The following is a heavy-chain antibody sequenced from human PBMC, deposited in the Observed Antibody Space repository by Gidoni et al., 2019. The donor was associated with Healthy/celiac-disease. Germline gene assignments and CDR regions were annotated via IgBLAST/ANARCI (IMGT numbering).Heavy chain of an antibody. Sequence: QVQLVESGGGVVQPGRSLRLSCAASGFTFLSYGMHWVRQAPGKGLEWVAVIWYDGSNKYYADSVKGRFTISRDNSKNTLYLQMNSLRAEDTAVYYCARDTGYDILTGYYGWFDPWGQGTLVTVSS. CDR1: GFTFLSYG. D-gene: IGHD3-9*01. CDR3: ARDTGYDILTGYYGWFDP. J-gene: IGHJ5*02. CDR2: IWYDGSNK. V-gene: IGHV3-33*01.